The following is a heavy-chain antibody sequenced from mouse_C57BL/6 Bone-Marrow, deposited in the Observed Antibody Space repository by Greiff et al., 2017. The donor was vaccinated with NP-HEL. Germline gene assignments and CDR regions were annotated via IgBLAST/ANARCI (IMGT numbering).Heavy chain of an antibody. Sequence: QVQLQQPGAELVRPGASVKLSCKASGYTFTDYYINWVKQRPGQGLEWIARIYPGSGNTYYNEKFKGKATLTAEKSSSTAYMQLSSLTSEDSAVYFCASPFYGNHAWFAYWGQGTLVTVSA. J-gene: IGHJ3*01. V-gene: IGHV1-76*01. CDR1: GYTFTDYY. D-gene: IGHD2-1*01. CDR3: ASPFYGNHAWFAY. CDR2: IYPGSGNT.